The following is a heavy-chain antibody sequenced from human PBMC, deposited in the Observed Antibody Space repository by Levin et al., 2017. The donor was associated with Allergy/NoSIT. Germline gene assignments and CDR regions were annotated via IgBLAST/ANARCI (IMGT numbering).Heavy chain of an antibody. D-gene: IGHD3-22*01. CDR2: IYFSGGS. Sequence: SETLSLLCSVSGGSMVRTNYYWGWIRQTPGKGLEWLGTIYFSGGSDHNRSLKSRVSMSVDTSKNQFSLKLSSVTAADTAIYYCAAAHFDDSGYATTFDHWGQGTLVTVSS. CDR3: AAAHFDDSGYATTFDH. V-gene: IGHV4-39*07. CDR1: GGSMVRTNYY. J-gene: IGHJ4*02.